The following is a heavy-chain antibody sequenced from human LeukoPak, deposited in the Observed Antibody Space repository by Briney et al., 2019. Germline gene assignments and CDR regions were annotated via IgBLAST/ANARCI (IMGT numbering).Heavy chain of an antibody. Sequence: SETLSLTCAGYGGSFSGYYWSWIRQPPGKGLEWIGEINHSGSTNYNPSLKSRVTISVDTSKNQFSLKLSSVTAADTAVYYCARGREAYCGGDCYSGNQTVEYFQHWGQGTLVTVSS. CDR3: ARGREAYCGGDCYSGNQTVEYFQH. V-gene: IGHV4-34*01. CDR1: GGSFSGYY. J-gene: IGHJ1*01. D-gene: IGHD2-21*02. CDR2: INHSGST.